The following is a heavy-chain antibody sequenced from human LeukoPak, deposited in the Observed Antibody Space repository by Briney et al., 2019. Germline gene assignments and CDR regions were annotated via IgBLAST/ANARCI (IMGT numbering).Heavy chain of an antibody. CDR1: GFTFSSYA. CDR2: ISGSGGST. V-gene: IGHV3-23*01. CDR3: AKSWYSSSWYIDY. D-gene: IGHD6-13*01. Sequence: GGSLRLSCAASGFTFSSYAMSWVRQAPGKGLEWVSAISGSGGSTYYADSVKGRFTISRDNSKNTLYLQMNSLGAEDTAVYYCAKSWYSSSWYIDYWGQGTLVTVSS. J-gene: IGHJ4*02.